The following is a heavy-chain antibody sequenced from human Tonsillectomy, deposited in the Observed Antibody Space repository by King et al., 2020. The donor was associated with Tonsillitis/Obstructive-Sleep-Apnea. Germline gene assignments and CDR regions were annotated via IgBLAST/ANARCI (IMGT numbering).Heavy chain of an antibody. V-gene: IGHV4-34*01. CDR3: ARAPCTIFGVVIGFDP. CDR1: GGSVSGYY. D-gene: IGHD3-3*01. J-gene: IGHJ5*02. CDR2: INQSGST. Sequence: VQLQQWGAGLLKPSETLSLTCAVYGGSVSGYYWSWIRQPPGVGLEWSGEINQSGSTNYNPSLKSRVTISVDTSKNQFSLKLSSVTAAETAVYYCARAPCTIFGVVIGFDPWGQGTLVTVSS.